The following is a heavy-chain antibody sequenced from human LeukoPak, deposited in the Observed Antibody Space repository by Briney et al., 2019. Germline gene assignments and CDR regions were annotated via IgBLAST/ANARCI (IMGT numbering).Heavy chain of an antibody. Sequence: ASVKVSCKASGGTFSSYAISWVRQAPGQGLEWMGRIIPILGIANYAQKFQGRVTITADKSTSTAYMELSSLRSEDTAVYYCARDLPPFHGSGSYSDYWGQGTLVTVSS. CDR1: GGTFSSYA. D-gene: IGHD3-10*01. J-gene: IGHJ4*02. V-gene: IGHV1-69*04. CDR2: IIPILGIA. CDR3: ARDLPPFHGSGSYSDY.